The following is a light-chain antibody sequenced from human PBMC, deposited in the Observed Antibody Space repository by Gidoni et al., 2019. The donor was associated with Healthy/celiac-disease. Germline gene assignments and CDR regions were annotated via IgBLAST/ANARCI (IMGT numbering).Light chain of an antibody. CDR3: QQSYSTPWT. CDR1: QSISSF. V-gene: IGKV1-39*01. CDR2: AAS. J-gene: IGKJ1*01. Sequence: DIQMTQSPSSLSASVGDRVTITCRASQSISSFLNWYQQKPGEAPNLLIYAASSLQSGVPSRFSGSGSGTDFTLTISSLQPEDFATYYCQQSYSTPWTFGQGTKVEIK.